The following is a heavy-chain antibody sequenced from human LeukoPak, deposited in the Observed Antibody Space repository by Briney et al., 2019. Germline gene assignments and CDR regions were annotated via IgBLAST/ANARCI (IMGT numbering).Heavy chain of an antibody. V-gene: IGHV3-23*01. Sequence: PGGSLRLSCAASGFTFSSYAMSWVGQAPGKGVEGVSAISGSGGSTYYADSVKGRLTISRDNSKNTLYLQMNSLRAEDTAVYYCAKGVLRYFDWLAFFDYWGREPWSPSPQ. D-gene: IGHD3-9*01. CDR3: AKGVLRYFDWLAFFDY. CDR1: GFTFSSYA. J-gene: IGHJ4*02. CDR2: ISGSGGST.